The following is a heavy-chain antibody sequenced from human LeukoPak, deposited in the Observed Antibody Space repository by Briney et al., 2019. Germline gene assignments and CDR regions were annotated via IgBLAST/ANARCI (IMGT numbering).Heavy chain of an antibody. J-gene: IGHJ2*01. CDR2: INSDGSST. CDR1: GFTFSSYW. V-gene: IGHV3-74*01. Sequence: PGGSLRLSCAASGFTFSSYWMHWVRQAPGKGLVWVSRINSDGSSTSYADSVKGRFTISRDNAKNTLYLQMNSLRAEDTAVYYCARGGYSYGEYWYFDLRGRGTLVTVSS. D-gene: IGHD5-18*01. CDR3: ARGGYSYGEYWYFDL.